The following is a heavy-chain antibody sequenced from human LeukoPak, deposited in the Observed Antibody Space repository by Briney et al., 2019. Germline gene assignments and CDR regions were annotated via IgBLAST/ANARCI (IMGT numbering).Heavy chain of an antibody. V-gene: IGHV3-30*02. CDR1: GFTFSNYG. CDR3: AKVLMDYGDYFDY. CDR2: IQSDGNNK. J-gene: IGHJ4*02. Sequence: TGGSLRLSCAASGFTFSNYGIYWVRQAPGKGLEWVAFIQSDGNNKYYADSVKGRFSISRDNSKNTLYLQMNSLRTEDTAVYYCAKVLMDYGDYFDYWGQGTLVTVSS. D-gene: IGHD4-17*01.